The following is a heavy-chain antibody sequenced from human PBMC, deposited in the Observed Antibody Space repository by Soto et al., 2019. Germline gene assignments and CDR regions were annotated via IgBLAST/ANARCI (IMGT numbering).Heavy chain of an antibody. J-gene: IGHJ4*02. Sequence: EVHLVESGGALVLPGGSLRISCVVSGFTFSDLYMDWVRQAPGRGLEWVGRSASKSKSYTTYYAASVKGRFTISRDDSMNSVSLQMSSLRGEDTALYYCAGGTEGSSPFDYWGQGALVTVSS. CDR3: AGGTEGSSPFDY. D-gene: IGHD1-26*01. V-gene: IGHV3-72*01. CDR1: GFTFSDLY. CDR2: SASKSKSYTT.